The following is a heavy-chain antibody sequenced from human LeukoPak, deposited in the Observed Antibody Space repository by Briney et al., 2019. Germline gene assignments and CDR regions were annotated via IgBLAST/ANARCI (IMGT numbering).Heavy chain of an antibody. J-gene: IGHJ2*01. D-gene: IGHD3-22*01. CDR3: ARESGSSGLGQNWYFDL. V-gene: IGHV3-66*01. CDR2: IYSGGST. Sequence: GGSLRLSCAASGFTVSSNYMSWVRQAPGKGLEWVSVIYSGGSTYYADSVKGRFTISRDNSKNTLYLQMNSLRAEDTAVYYCARESGSSGLGQNWYFDLWGRGTLVTVSS. CDR1: GFTVSSNY.